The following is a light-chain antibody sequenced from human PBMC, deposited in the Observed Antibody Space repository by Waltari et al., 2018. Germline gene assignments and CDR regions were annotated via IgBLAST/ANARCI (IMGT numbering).Light chain of an antibody. CDR3: QQYNNWPLT. V-gene: IGKV1-33*01. CDR1: QDISNY. Sequence: DIQMTQSPSSLSASVGDRVTITCQASQDISNYLNWYQQKPGKAPRLLIYGASNLETGVPCRFSGTGSGTEFTFTISSMQSEDFAVYYCQQYNNWPLTFGGGTKVEIK. J-gene: IGKJ4*01. CDR2: GAS.